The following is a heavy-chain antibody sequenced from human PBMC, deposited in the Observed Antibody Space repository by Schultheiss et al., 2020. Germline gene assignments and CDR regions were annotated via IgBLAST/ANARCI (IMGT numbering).Heavy chain of an antibody. CDR2: ISSSSSYI. CDR3: ARSVAGPYYYYYGMDV. D-gene: IGHD6-19*01. V-gene: IGHV3-21*01. Sequence: GGSLRLSCAASGFTFSSYAMNWVRQAPGKGLEWVSSISSSSSYIYYADSVKGRFTISRDNAKNSLYLQMNSLRAEDTAVYYCARSVAGPYYYYYGMDVWGQGTTVTVSS. CDR1: GFTFSSYA. J-gene: IGHJ6*02.